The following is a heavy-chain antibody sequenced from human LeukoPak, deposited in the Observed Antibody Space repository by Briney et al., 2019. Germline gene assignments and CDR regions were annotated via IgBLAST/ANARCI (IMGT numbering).Heavy chain of an antibody. V-gene: IGHV1-2*02. D-gene: IGHD3-3*01. CDR2: INPNGGAT. Sequence: GASVKVSCKASGYTFALYYIHWVRQAPGQGLEWMGWINPNGGATAYAQNFQGRLSITRDTPISTAYMQLNSLRSDDTAVYYCARDSGSGYYLTYWGQGTLVTVSS. CDR3: ARDSGSGYYLTY. CDR1: GYTFALYY. J-gene: IGHJ4*02.